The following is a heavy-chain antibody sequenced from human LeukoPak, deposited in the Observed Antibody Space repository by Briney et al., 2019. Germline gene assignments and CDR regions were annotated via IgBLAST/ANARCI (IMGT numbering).Heavy chain of an antibody. D-gene: IGHD6-19*01. Sequence: ASVKVSCKASGYTFTSYGINWVRQATGQGLEWMGWMNPNSGNTGYAQKFQGRVTMTRNTSISTAYMELSSLRSEDTAVYYCARWPIAVAGTYGMDVWGQGTTVTVSS. CDR3: ARWPIAVAGTYGMDV. V-gene: IGHV1-8*01. CDR1: GYTFTSYG. CDR2: MNPNSGNT. J-gene: IGHJ6*02.